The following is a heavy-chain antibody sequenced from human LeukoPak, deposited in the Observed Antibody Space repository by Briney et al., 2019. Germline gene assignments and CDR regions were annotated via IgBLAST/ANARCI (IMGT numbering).Heavy chain of an antibody. V-gene: IGHV3-74*01. J-gene: IGHJ4*02. CDR1: GITFRSYW. CDR2: IIQDGTGT. Sequence: GGSLRLSCAASGITFRSYWMHWVRQTPGKGLVWVSHIIQDGTGTFYADSVKGRFTISRDNAKNTLYLQMNNLRAEDTAVYYCATDDYRGLGYWGQGTLVTVSS. CDR3: ATDDYRGLGY. D-gene: IGHD3-16*01.